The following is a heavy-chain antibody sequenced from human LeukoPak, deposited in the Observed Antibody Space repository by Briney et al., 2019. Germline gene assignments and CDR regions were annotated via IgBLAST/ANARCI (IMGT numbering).Heavy chain of an antibody. CDR1: GFTFSDYY. Sequence: GGSLRLSCAASGFTFSDYYMSWIRQAPGKGLEWVSYISSSGSTIYYADSVKGRSTISRDNAKNSLYLQMNSLRAEDTAVYYCARGDTTVTAYYFDYWGQGTLVTVSS. CDR3: ARGDTTVTAYYFDY. V-gene: IGHV3-11*04. J-gene: IGHJ4*02. D-gene: IGHD4-17*01. CDR2: ISSSGSTI.